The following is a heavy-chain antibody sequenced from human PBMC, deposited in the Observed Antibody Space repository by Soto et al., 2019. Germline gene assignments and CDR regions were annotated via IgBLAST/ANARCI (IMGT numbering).Heavy chain of an antibody. CDR3: ARHPSVGDPLYFDY. Sequence: QLQLLESGPGLVKPSETLSLTCTVSGGSISSSSCYWGWIRQPPGKGLEWIGSIYYSGSTYYNPSLKSRVTISVDTSKNQFSLKLSSVTAADTAVYYCARHPSVGDPLYFDYWGRGTLVTVSS. J-gene: IGHJ4*02. CDR1: GGSISSSSCY. D-gene: IGHD4-17*01. CDR2: IYYSGST. V-gene: IGHV4-39*01.